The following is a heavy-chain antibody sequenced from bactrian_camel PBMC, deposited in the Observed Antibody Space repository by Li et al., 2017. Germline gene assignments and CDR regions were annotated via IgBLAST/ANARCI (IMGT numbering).Heavy chain of an antibody. CDR3: AADHGTSRSSCTVVVATQY. V-gene: IGHV3S53*01. D-gene: IGHD6*01. J-gene: IGHJ4*01. CDR2: MSTYGGK. Sequence: HVQLVESGGGSVQAGGSLRLSCAASGYTDSTDCMAWFRQVPGKERQWVATMSTYGGKNYADSVQGRFTISKDNAENTLHLQMNSLQPEDTATYYCAADHGTSRSSCTVVVATQYWGQVTQVTVS. CDR1: GYTDSTDC.